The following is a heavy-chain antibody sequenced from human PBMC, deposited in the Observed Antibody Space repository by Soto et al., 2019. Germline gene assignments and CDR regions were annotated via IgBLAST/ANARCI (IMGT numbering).Heavy chain of an antibody. Sequence: EMQLVESGGTLVQPGGSLRLSCAGSGFSFSGYDLHWVRQVPGKGLEWVSTIGSAGDTYYSDSVKGRFTISRENGKNTLYLQMNSLRGEDTAVYYCAKTVSIAVVAAPNFDSWGQGTLVSVSS. V-gene: IGHV3-13*01. CDR2: IGSAGDT. CDR1: GFSFSGYD. CDR3: AKTVSIAVVAAPNFDS. J-gene: IGHJ4*02. D-gene: IGHD2-15*01.